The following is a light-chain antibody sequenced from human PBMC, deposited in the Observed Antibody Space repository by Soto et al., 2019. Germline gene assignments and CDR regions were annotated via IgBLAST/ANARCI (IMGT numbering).Light chain of an antibody. CDR2: DNN. CDR3: QSYDSSLSVVV. CDR1: SSNIGAGYG. J-gene: IGLJ2*01. V-gene: IGLV1-40*01. Sequence: QSVLTQPPSVSGAPGQRVTISCTGSSSNIGAGYGVSWYQQLPGTAPKLLIYDNNNRPSGVPDRLSGSKSGTSASLAITGLQAEDEAYYYCQSYDSSLSVVVFGGGTKLTVL.